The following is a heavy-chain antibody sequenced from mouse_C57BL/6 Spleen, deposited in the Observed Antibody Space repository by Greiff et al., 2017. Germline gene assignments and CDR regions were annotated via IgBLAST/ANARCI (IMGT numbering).Heavy chain of an antibody. Sequence: VQLQQSGAELVRPGASVKLSCTASGFNIKDDYMHWVKQRPEQGLEWIGWIDPENGDTEYASKFQGKATITADTSSNTAYLQLSSLTSEDTAVYYCTSGSVLYYFDYWGQGTTLTVSS. J-gene: IGHJ2*01. V-gene: IGHV14-4*01. CDR2: IDPENGDT. CDR3: TSGSVLYYFDY. CDR1: GFNIKDDY.